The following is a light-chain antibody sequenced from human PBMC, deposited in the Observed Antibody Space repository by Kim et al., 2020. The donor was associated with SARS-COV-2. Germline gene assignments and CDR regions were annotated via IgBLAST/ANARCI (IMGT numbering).Light chain of an antibody. Sequence: PGERVTISCSGSSSHIGSNTVNWYQQLPGTAPKLLIYSNNPRPSGVPDRFSGSKSGTSASLAISGLQSEDEADYYCAAWDDSLNGLFGGGTHLTVL. V-gene: IGLV1-44*01. CDR3: AAWDDSLNGL. CDR2: SNN. CDR1: SSHIGSNT. J-gene: IGLJ2*01.